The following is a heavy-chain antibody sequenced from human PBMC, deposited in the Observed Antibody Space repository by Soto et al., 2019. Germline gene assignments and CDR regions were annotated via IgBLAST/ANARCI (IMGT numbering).Heavy chain of an antibody. Sequence: SETLSLTCTVSGGPMRNYFWTWIRQPPGKGLEWIGYIHYSGTTSFFPSYNPSLRSRVTISEDTSKNQFSLKLLSVTTADTAVYFCAAGEASSRNLAPYYLDFWGQGTLVTVSS. D-gene: IGHD6-13*01. J-gene: IGHJ4*02. CDR1: GGPMRNYF. CDR2: IHYSGTT. V-gene: IGHV4-59*01. CDR3: AAGEASSRNLAPYYLDF.